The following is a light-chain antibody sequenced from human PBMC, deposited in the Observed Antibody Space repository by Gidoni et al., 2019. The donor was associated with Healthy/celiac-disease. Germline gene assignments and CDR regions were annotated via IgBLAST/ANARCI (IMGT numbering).Light chain of an antibody. CDR2: AAA. CDR1: QGISSY. CDR3: KQYYSFPLT. V-gene: IGKV1D-8*01. J-gene: IGKJ4*01. Sequence: VTWITQSTSLLSASTGDRVTLSCRMSQGISSYFAWYQQKPGKAPEILIYAAATLQSGVPSRFSGSGSGTDFTLTISCLQSEDFATYYCKQYYSFPLTFGGXTKVEIK.